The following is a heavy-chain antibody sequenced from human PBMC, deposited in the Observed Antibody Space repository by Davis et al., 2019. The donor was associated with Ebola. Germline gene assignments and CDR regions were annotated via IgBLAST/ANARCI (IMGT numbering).Heavy chain of an antibody. CDR2: INHSGST. CDR1: GGSFSGYY. J-gene: IGHJ3*02. Sequence: SETLSLTCAVYGGSFSGYYWSWIRQPPGKGLEWIGEINHSGSTNYNPSLKSRVTISVDTSKNQFSLKLSSVTAADTAVYYCATHRYSGYSSSGGAFDIWGQGTMVTVSS. V-gene: IGHV4-34*01. D-gene: IGHD6-13*01. CDR3: ATHRYSGYSSSGGAFDI.